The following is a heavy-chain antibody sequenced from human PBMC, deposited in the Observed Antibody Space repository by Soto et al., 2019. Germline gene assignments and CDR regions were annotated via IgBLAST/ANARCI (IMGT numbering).Heavy chain of an antibody. D-gene: IGHD4-17*01. Sequence: PSETLSLTCTVSGGSISSYYWSWIRQPPGKGLEWIGYIYYSGSTNYNPSLKSRVTISVDTSKNQFSLKLSSVTAADTAVYYCARQGHGDYVYYYYYYMDVWGKGTTVTVSS. CDR1: GGSISSYY. V-gene: IGHV4-59*08. CDR2: IYYSGST. J-gene: IGHJ6*03. CDR3: ARQGHGDYVYYYYYYMDV.